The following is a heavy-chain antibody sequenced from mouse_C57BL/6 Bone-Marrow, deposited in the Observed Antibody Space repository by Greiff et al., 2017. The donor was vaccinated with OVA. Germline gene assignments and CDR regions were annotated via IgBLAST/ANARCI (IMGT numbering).Heavy chain of an antibody. CDR2: IDPSDSYT. D-gene: IGHD3-2*02. J-gene: IGHJ2*01. CDR1: GYTFTSYW. Sequence: QVQLKQPGAELVMPGASVKLSCKASGYTFTSYWMHWVKQRPGQGLEWIGEIDPSDSYTNYNQKFKGKSTLTVDKSSSTAYMQLSSLTSEDSAVYYCARSRSSGSSYYFDYWGQGTTLTVSS. CDR3: ARSRSSGSSYYFDY. V-gene: IGHV1-69*01.